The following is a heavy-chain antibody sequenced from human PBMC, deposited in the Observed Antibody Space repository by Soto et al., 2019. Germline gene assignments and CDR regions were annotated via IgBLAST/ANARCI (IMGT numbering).Heavy chain of an antibody. CDR2: IYHSGST. Sequence: SEALSVTCAVSGGSISRGGYSWSWIRQPPGKGLEWIGYIYHSGSTYYNPSLKSRVTISVDRSKNQFSLKLSSVTAADTAVYYRACLFKCDSNRQDQSAYRAQGSSDIGSA. CDR1: GGSISRGGYS. J-gene: IGHJ4*01. D-gene: IGHD2-21*02. CDR3: ACLFKCDSNRQDQSAY. V-gene: IGHV4-30-2*01.